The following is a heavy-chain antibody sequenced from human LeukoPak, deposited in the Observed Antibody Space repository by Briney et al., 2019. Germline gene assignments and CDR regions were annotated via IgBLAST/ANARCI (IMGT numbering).Heavy chain of an antibody. CDR3: ARGDFAGSSGYLFFL. CDR1: RGTISSYY. D-gene: IGHD3-22*01. J-gene: IGHJ3*01. V-gene: IGHV4-59*01. Sequence: PSETLSLTCTVSRGTISSYYWSWIRQPPGKGLEWIGYIYYSGSTNYNPSLKSRVTISVDTSKNQFSLKLSSVTAADTAVYYCARGDFAGSSGYLFFLWGQGTMVTVSS. CDR2: IYYSGST.